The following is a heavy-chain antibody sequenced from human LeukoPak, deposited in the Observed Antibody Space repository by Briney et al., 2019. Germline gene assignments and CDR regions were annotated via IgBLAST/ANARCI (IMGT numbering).Heavy chain of an antibody. Sequence: ASVKVSCKASGYTFTAYYMHWVRQAPGQGLEWMGGINPSSGGTDYAQNFQGRVTMTRATSISTAYMELSRLRSDDTAVYYCARFDSSGYSLDYWGQGTLVTVSS. J-gene: IGHJ4*02. CDR1: GYTFTAYY. D-gene: IGHD3-22*01. V-gene: IGHV1-2*02. CDR3: ARFDSSGYSLDY. CDR2: INPSSGGT.